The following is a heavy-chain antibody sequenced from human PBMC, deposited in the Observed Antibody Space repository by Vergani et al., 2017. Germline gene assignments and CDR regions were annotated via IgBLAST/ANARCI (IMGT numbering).Heavy chain of an antibody. CDR2: IYYSGST. J-gene: IGHJ3*02. V-gene: IGHV4-61*10. CDR3: ARDRKAGAFDI. D-gene: IGHD3-16*02. Sequence: QVQLQESGPGLVKPSQTLSLTCTVSGGSISSGRYYWSWIRQPAGKGLEWIGYIYYSGSTNYNPSLKSRVTISVDTSKNQFSLKLSSVTAADTAVYYCARDRKAGAFDIWGQGTMVTVSS. CDR1: GGSISSGRYY.